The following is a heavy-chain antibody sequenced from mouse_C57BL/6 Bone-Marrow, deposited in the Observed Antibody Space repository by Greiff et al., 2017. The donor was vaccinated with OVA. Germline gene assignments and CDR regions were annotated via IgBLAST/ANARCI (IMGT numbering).Heavy chain of an antibody. D-gene: IGHD1-2*01. CDR2: IHPNSGST. J-gene: IGHJ3*01. Sequence: QVQLQQPGAELVKPGASVKLSCKASGYTFTSYWMHWVKQRPGQGLEWIGMIHPNSGSTNYNEKFKSKATLTVDKSTSTAYMQLSSLTSEDTAVYYCAILPGSFAYWGQGTLVTVSA. CDR3: AILPGSFAY. CDR1: GYTFTSYW. V-gene: IGHV1-64*01.